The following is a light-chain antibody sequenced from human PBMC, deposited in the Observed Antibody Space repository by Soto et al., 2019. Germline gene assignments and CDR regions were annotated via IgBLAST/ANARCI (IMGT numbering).Light chain of an antibody. CDR2: LNSDGSH. CDR1: SGNSSYA. CDR3: QTWGTGIPNVL. J-gene: IGLJ2*01. Sequence: QLVLTQSPSASASLGASVKLTCTLSSGNSSYAIAWHQQQPEKGPRYLMKLNSDGSHSKGDGIPDRFSGSSSGAERYLTISSLQSEDEADYYCQTWGTGIPNVLFGGGTKLTVL. V-gene: IGLV4-69*01.